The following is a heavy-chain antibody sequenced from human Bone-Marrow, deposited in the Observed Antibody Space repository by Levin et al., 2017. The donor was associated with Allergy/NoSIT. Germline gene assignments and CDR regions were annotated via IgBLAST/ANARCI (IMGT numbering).Heavy chain of an antibody. Sequence: GGSLRLSCAASGFTFSDFSMNWVRQAPGKGLEWVSSISGGSSYIYYADSVKGRFTISRDNAKNSLYLQMDSLRAEDTAVYYCAGKTHDYGDYWGQGTLVSVSS. CDR3: AGKTHDYGDY. CDR1: GFTFSDFS. J-gene: IGHJ4*02. V-gene: IGHV3-21*01. CDR2: ISGGSSYI.